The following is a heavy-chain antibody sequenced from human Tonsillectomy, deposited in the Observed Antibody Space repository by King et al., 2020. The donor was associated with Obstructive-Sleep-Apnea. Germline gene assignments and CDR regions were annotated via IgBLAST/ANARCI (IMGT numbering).Heavy chain of an antibody. D-gene: IGHD6-13*01. CDR2: INHSGGST. CDR3: AKVEPSQQHLGWFDP. V-gene: IGHV3-23*04. Sequence: VQLVESGGGLVQPGGSLRLSCAASKFTFSSSAMSWVRQAPGKGLEWVSTINHSGGSTYYAGSLKGRFTISRDNSKNMLYLQMNSLRGEDTAVYYCAKVEPSQQHLGWFDPWGQGTLVTVSS. CDR1: KFTFSSSA. J-gene: IGHJ5*02.